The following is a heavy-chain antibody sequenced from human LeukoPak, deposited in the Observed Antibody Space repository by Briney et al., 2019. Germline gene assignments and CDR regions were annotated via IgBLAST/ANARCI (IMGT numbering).Heavy chain of an antibody. CDR1: GFTFSDYY. CDR3: ARSLRRDCDSTSCWAALDI. Sequence: GGSLRLSCAASGFTFSDYYTSWIRQAPGKGLEWVSDISSSTYTNYADSVKGRFTISRDNAKNSLYLQMNGLRAEDTAVYYCARSLRRDCDSTSCWAALDIWGQGTMVTVSS. J-gene: IGHJ3*02. V-gene: IGHV3-11*03. CDR2: ISSSTYT. D-gene: IGHD2-2*01.